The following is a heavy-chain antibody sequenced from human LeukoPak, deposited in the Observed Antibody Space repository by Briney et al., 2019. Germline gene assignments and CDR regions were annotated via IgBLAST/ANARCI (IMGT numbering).Heavy chain of an antibody. D-gene: IGHD2-2*01. CDR2: ISSSSSYI. CDR1: GFTFSSYS. J-gene: IGHJ4*02. V-gene: IGHV3-21*01. Sequence: SGGSLRLSCAASGFTFSSYSMNWVRQAPGKGLEWVSSISSSSSYIYYADSVKGRFTISRDNAKNSLYLQMNSLRAEDTAAYYCAGYCSSTSCYDGPVNFDYWGQGTPVTVSS. CDR3: AGYCSSTSCYDGPVNFDY.